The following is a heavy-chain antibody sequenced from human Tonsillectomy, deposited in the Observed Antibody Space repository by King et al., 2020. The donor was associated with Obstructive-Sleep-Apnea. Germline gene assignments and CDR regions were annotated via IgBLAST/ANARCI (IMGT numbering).Heavy chain of an antibody. Sequence: VQLQESGPGLVKPSETLSLTCTVSGYPISSGYYWAWIRQSPGKGLEWIGYMYHSGSSYYNPSLKCRVTISVDTSKNQVSLKLSSVTATDTAVYYCAREGITASYAMDVWGQGTTVTVSS. CDR2: MYHSGSS. CDR1: GYPISSGYY. J-gene: IGHJ6*02. V-gene: IGHV4-38-2*02. CDR3: AREGITASYAMDV. D-gene: IGHD6-13*01.